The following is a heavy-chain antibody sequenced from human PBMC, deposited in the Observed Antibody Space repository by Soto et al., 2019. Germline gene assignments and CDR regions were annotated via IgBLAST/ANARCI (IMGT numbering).Heavy chain of an antibody. J-gene: IGHJ6*03. D-gene: IGHD4-4*01. V-gene: IGHV1-69*04. CDR1: GGTFSSYT. CDR2: IIPILGIA. CDR3: AREVGTTLYYYYYYMAV. Sequence: SVKVSCKASGGTFSSYTISWVRQAPGQGLEWMGRIIPILGIANYAQKFQGRVTITADKSTSTAYMELSSLRSEDTAVYYCAREVGTTLYYYYYYMAVWGKGTTVTVSS.